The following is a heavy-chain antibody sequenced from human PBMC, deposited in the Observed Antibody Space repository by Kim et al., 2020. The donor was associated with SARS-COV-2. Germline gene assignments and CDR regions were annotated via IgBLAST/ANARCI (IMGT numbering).Heavy chain of an antibody. V-gene: IGHV3-48*02. D-gene: IGHD4-17*01. Sequence: GGSLRLSCAASGFTFNIYSMNWVRQAPGNGLEWVSYISSSGSTIYYADSVKGRFTISRDNAKSSLFLQMNTLRDEDSAIYYCARDYYGDYALDSWGQGTL. CDR1: GFTFNIYS. J-gene: IGHJ1*01. CDR2: ISSSGSTI. CDR3: ARDYYGDYALDS.